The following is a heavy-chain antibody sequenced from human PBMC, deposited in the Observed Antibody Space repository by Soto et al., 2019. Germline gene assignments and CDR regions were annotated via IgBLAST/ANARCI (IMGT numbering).Heavy chain of an antibody. J-gene: IGHJ1*01. Sequence: GGSLRLSCAASGFTFSSYDMHWVRQATGKGLEWVSGIGTAGDTYYPDSVKGRFTISRENAKNSLYLQMNSLRAEDTAVYYCVRGMTTPIQHWGQGTLVTVSS. CDR3: VRGMTTPIQH. CDR1: GFTFSSYD. D-gene: IGHD4-17*01. CDR2: IGTAGDT. V-gene: IGHV3-13*01.